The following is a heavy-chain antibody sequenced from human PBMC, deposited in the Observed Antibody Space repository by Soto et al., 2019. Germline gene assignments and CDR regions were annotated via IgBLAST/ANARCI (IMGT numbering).Heavy chain of an antibody. J-gene: IGHJ4*02. V-gene: IGHV1-18*01. CDR2: ISAYNGNT. CDR1: GYTFTSYA. CDR3: ARSRLDEQLVSL. D-gene: IGHD6-6*01. Sequence: ASVKVSCKASGYTFTSYAMHWVRQAPGQGLEWMGWISAYNGNTNYAQKLQGRVTMTTDTSTSTAYMELRSLRSDDTAVYYCARSRLDEQLVSLWGQGTLVTVSS.